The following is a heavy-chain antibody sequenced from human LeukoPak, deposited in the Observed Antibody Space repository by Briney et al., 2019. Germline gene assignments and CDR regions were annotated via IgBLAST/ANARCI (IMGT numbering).Heavy chain of an antibody. Sequence: SETLSLTCTVSGGSISSVNYYWGWIRQPPGKGLEWIGSIYYSGTTYYNPSLKSRVTISVDTSKNQFSLKLSSVTAADTALYYCAKHYMGSSYNHGLDCWGQGTLVTVSS. CDR1: GGSISSVNYY. J-gene: IGHJ4*02. CDR2: IYYSGTT. V-gene: IGHV4-39*01. CDR3: AKHYMGSSYNHGLDC. D-gene: IGHD3-10*01.